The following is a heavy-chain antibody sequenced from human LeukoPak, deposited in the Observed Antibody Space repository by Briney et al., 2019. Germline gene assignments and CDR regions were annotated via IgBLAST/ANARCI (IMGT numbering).Heavy chain of an antibody. CDR1: GFTFSSYA. CDR3: ANFEVVPAAELNWFDP. J-gene: IGHJ5*02. Sequence: PGGSLRLSCAASGFTFSSYAMSWVRQAPGKGLEWVSAISGSGGSTDYADSVKGRFTISRDNSKNTLYLQMNSLRVEDTAVYYCANFEVVPAAELNWFDPWGQGTLVTVSS. V-gene: IGHV3-23*01. D-gene: IGHD2-2*01. CDR2: ISGSGGST.